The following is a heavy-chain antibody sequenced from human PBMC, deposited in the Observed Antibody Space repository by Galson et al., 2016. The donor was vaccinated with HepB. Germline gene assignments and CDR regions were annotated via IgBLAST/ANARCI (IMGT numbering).Heavy chain of an antibody. V-gene: IGHV1-2*02. Sequence: SVKVSCKASGYRFTDYHMHWVRQAPGQGLEWMGWINPNSGGTNLAQEFQGRVTMTKDTSISTAQMDLSSLRSDDTAVYFCANSGGTNWGQGTLVTVSS. CDR1: GYRFTDYH. J-gene: IGHJ4*02. CDR2: INPNSGGT. D-gene: IGHD3-10*01. CDR3: ANSGGTN.